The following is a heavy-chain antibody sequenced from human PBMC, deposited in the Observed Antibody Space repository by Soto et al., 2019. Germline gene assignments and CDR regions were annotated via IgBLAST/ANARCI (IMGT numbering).Heavy chain of an antibody. CDR2: ISGSGGST. Sequence: PGGSLRLSCAASGFTFSSYAMSWVRQAPGKGLEWVSAISGSGGSTYYADSVKGRFTISRDNSKNTLYLQMNSLRAEDTAVYYCGKNYDFWIGPHDAFGIWGQGTMVTVSS. CDR3: GKNYDFWIGPHDAFGI. V-gene: IGHV3-23*01. J-gene: IGHJ3*02. CDR1: GFTFSSYA. D-gene: IGHD3-3*01.